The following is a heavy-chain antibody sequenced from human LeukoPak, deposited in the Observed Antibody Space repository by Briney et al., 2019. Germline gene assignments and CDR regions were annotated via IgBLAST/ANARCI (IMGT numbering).Heavy chain of an antibody. CDR3: ARGDIVVVVAATRDYYFDY. J-gene: IGHJ4*02. D-gene: IGHD2-15*01. Sequence: SETLSLTCTVSGGSISSYYWSWIRQPPGEGLEWIGYIYYSGSTNYNPSLKSRVTISVDTSKNQFSLKLRSVTAADTVVYYCARGDIVVVVAATRDYYFDYWGQGTLVTVSS. V-gene: IGHV4-59*01. CDR1: GGSISSYY. CDR2: IYYSGST.